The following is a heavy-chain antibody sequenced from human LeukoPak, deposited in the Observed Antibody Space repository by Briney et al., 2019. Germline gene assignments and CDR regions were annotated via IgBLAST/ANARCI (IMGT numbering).Heavy chain of an antibody. D-gene: IGHD3-22*01. V-gene: IGHV3-49*04. CDR3: TSPYYYDSSGYLYFDY. CDR1: GFTFGDYA. J-gene: IGHJ4*02. CDR2: IRSKAYGGTT. Sequence: PGGSLRLSCTASGFTFGDYAMSWVRQAPGKGLEWVGFIRSKAYGGTTEYAASVKGRFTISRDDSKSIAYLQMNSLKTEDTAVYYCTSPYYYDSSGYLYFDYWGQGTLVTVSS.